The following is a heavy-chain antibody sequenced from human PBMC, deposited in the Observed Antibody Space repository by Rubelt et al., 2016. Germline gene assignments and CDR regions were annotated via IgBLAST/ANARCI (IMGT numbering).Heavy chain of an antibody. CDR3: AKSFGSSSGRSSDY. CDR1: GSTFSSHA. Sequence: EVQLLESGGGLVQPGGSLRLSCAASGSTFSSHAMTWVRQAPVKGLEWVSTISGSGCSTYYADSVQGRFTISRDNSKNTLYRQMNSLRVDDTAVYYGAKSFGSSSGRSSDYWGQGTLVTVSS. CDR2: ISGSGCST. J-gene: IGHJ4*02. D-gene: IGHD6-6*01. V-gene: IGHV3-23*01.